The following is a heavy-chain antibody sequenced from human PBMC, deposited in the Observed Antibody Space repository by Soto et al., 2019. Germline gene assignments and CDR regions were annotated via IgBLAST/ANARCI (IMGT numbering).Heavy chain of an antibody. CDR2: ISGSGGST. CDR3: AKDPIGSRIAAAGTDY. CDR1: GFTFSSHA. D-gene: IGHD6-13*01. V-gene: IGHV3-23*01. Sequence: EVQLLESGGGLVQPGGSLRLSCAASGFTFSSHAMSWVRQAPGKGLEWVSAISGSGGSTYYADSVKGRFTISRDNSKNTLYLQMNSLRAEDTAVYYCAKDPIGSRIAAAGTDYWGQGTLVTVSS. J-gene: IGHJ4*02.